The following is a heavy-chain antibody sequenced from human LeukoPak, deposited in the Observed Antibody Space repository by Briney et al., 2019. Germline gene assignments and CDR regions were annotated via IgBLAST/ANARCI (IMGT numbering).Heavy chain of an antibody. V-gene: IGHV3-30*19. J-gene: IGHJ4*02. Sequence: GGSLRLSCAASGFTFSSYGMHWVRQAPGKGLEWLSFISHDGSRKDYADSVKGRFTISRDNSKNTLYLQMDSLRAEDSATYYCAREGNYPGFGYWGQGTLVTVSS. CDR3: AREGNYPGFGY. CDR2: ISHDGSRK. CDR1: GFTFSSYG. D-gene: IGHD1-7*01.